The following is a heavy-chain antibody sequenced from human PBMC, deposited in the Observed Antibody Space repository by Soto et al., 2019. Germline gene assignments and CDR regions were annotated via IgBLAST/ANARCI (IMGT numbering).Heavy chain of an antibody. CDR1: GGSVSVYY. CDR2: IYASGSP. CDR3: ASGVGSSPPQF. J-gene: IGHJ4*02. D-gene: IGHD1-26*01. V-gene: IGHV4-59*02. Sequence: SETLSLTCTISGGSVSVYYWSWIRQSTGQGLEWIGYIYASGSPYYNPSLRSRVTISADTSKNQISLKLTSPTAADTAVYYCASGVGSSPPQFRGRGTLDIGSS.